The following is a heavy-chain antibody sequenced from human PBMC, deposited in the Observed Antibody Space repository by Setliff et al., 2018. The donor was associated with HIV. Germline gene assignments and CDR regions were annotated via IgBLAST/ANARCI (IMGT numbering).Heavy chain of an antibody. Sequence: SGPTLVNPTQTLTLTCTFSGFSLSTNGVGVGWIRQPPGKALEWLALIYWDDDKRYSPSLKSRLTITKDTSKNQVVLTLTNMDPVDTATYYCAHACYYGSGVVPGYFDYWGQGTLVTVSS. CDR1: GFSLSTNGVG. V-gene: IGHV2-5*02. J-gene: IGHJ4*02. D-gene: IGHD3-10*01. CDR2: IYWDDDK. CDR3: AHACYYGSGVVPGYFDY.